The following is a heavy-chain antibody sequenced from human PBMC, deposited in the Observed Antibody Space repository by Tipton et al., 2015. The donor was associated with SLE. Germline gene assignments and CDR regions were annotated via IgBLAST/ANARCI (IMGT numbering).Heavy chain of an antibody. CDR2: IRGKPYGGTT. D-gene: IGHD3-10*01. Sequence: RSLRLSCTASGFALGDYSVTWVRQAPGKGLEWVGFIRGKPYGGTTEYAASVKGRFIMSRDDSESIAYLQMNNLKIEDTAVYFCSARGGPGAHDAFDVWGQGTMVTVSS. CDR1: GFALGDYS. J-gene: IGHJ3*01. CDR3: SARGGPGAHDAFDV. V-gene: IGHV3-49*04.